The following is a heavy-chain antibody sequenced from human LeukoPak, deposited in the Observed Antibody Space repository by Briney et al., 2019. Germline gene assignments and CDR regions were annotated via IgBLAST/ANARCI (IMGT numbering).Heavy chain of an antibody. CDR3: ARDRDDILTGSLDYYHGMDV. D-gene: IGHD3-9*01. CDR1: GFTFSSYA. V-gene: IGHV3-30*04. CDR2: ISYDGSNK. Sequence: GGSLRLSCAASGFTFSSYAMHWVRQAPGKGLEWVAVISYDGSNKYYADSVKGRFTISRDNSKNTLYLRMNSLRAEDTAVYYCARDRDDILTGSLDYYHGMDVWGKGTTVTVSS. J-gene: IGHJ6*04.